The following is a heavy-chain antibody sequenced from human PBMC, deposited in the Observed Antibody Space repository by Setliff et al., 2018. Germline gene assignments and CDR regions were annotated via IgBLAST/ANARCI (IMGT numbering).Heavy chain of an antibody. Sequence: GESLTLSCAASGFTVSSNYMSWVRQAPGKGLEWVSIIYRGGNTYYADSVKGRFTISRDNSKNTLYLQMNSLRAEDTAVYYCARDTYIAQAFDIWGQGTMVTVSS. CDR3: ARDTYIAQAFDI. CDR2: IYRGGNT. D-gene: IGHD2-15*01. J-gene: IGHJ3*02. CDR1: GFTVSSNY. V-gene: IGHV3-66*02.